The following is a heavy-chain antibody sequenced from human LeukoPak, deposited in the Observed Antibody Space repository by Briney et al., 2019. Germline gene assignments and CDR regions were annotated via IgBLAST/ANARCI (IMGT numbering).Heavy chain of an antibody. J-gene: IGHJ3*02. Sequence: SQTLSLTCAISGDSVSSNSAAWNWIRQSSSRGLEWLGRTYYRSKWYNDYAVSVKSRITINPDTSKNQFSLQLNSVTPEDTAVYYCVRDDGIGLDAFDIWGQGTMVTVSS. CDR3: VRDDGIGLDAFDI. CDR2: TYYRSKWYN. CDR1: GDSVSSNSAA. D-gene: IGHD1-14*01. V-gene: IGHV6-1*01.